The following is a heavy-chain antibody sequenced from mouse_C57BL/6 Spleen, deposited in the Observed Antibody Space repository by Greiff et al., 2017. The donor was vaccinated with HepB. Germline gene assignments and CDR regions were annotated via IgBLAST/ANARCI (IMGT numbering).Heavy chain of an antibody. J-gene: IGHJ3*01. CDR3: ARVYVFAY. CDR1: GFTFSDYY. CDR2: ISNGGGST. D-gene: IGHD2-12*01. Sequence: EVKLQESGGGLVQPGGSLKLSCAASGFTFSDYYMYWVRQTPEKRLEWVAYISNGGGSTYYPDTVKGRFTISRDNAKNTLYLQMSRLKSEDTAMYYCARVYVFAYWGQGTLVTVSA. V-gene: IGHV5-12*01.